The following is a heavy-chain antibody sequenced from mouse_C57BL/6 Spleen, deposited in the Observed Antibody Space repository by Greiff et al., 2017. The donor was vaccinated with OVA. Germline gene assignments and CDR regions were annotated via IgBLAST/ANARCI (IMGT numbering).Heavy chain of an antibody. D-gene: IGHD2-3*01. CDR3: ARAGGLLRPY. V-gene: IGHV1-26*01. CDR2: INPNNGGT. J-gene: IGHJ3*01. Sequence: EVQLQQSGPELVKPGASVKISCKASGYTFTDYYMNWVKQSHGKSLEWIGDINPNNGGTSYNQKFKGKATLTVDKSSSTAYMELRSLTSEDSAVYYCARAGGLLRPYWGQGTLVTVSA. CDR1: GYTFTDYY.